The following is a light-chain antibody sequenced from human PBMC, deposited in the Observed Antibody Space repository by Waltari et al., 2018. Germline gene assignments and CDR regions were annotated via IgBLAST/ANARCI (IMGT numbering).Light chain of an antibody. CDR1: SRDVGGYGQ. V-gene: IGLV2-14*01. CDR3: SSFTYTTTLV. CDR2: EVS. J-gene: IGLJ3*02. Sequence: QSALTQPASVSGSLGQSTTISCTGTSRDVGGYGQVPWYQQHPGKAPELIIYEVSKRPSGVSDRFSGSKSGNTASLTISGLQADDEADFYCSSFTYTTTLVFGGGTKLTVL.